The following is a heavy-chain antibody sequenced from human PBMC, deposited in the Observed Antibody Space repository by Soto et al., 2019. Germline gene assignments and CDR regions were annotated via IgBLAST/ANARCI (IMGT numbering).Heavy chain of an antibody. CDR3: ARVFTVRRGSGSDY. CDR1: GYTFTSYD. CDR2: MNPYSGNT. Sequence: QVQVVQSGAEVKKPGASVKVSCKASGYTFTSYDIHWVGQATGQGLEWMGWMNPYSGNTGYAPKFQGRVIMTRNTSISTAYMELSSLRSEDTAVYYCARVFTVRRGSGSDYWGQGTLVTVSS. J-gene: IGHJ4*02. D-gene: IGHD1-26*01. V-gene: IGHV1-8*01.